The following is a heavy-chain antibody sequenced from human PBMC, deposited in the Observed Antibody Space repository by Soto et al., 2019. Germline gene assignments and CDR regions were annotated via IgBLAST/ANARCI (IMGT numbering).Heavy chain of an antibody. CDR3: AKGAYGTGGYVDH. Sequence: QVQLVESGGGVVQPGRSLRLSCAASGFTFSSYGMHWVRQAPGKGLEWVAGISYDGSNKYYADSVKGRFTISRDTSKNMLYLQMNSRRAEDTAVDYCAKGAYGTGGYVDHWGQGNLVTVSS. CDR1: GFTFSSYG. J-gene: IGHJ4*02. V-gene: IGHV3-30*18. D-gene: IGHD2-8*02. CDR2: ISYDGSNK.